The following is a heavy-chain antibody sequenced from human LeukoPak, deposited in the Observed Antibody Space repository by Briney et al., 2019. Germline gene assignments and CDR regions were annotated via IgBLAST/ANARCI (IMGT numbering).Heavy chain of an antibody. V-gene: IGHV1-69*05. Sequence: GSSVKVSCKASGGTFSSYAISWVRQAPGQGLEWMGRIIPIFGTANYAQKFQGRVTITTDESTSTAYMELSSLRSEDTAVYYCARHPRPLGMSGGNYYDYWGQGTLVTVSS. D-gene: IGHD2-15*01. CDR1: GGTFSSYA. CDR3: ARHPRPLGMSGGNYYDY. CDR2: IIPIFGTA. J-gene: IGHJ4*02.